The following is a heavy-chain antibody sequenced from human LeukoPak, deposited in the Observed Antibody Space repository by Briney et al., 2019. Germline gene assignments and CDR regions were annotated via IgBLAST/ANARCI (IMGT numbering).Heavy chain of an antibody. CDR2: MNPNSGNT. J-gene: IGHJ4*02. CDR3: ARGRRMGYSYGYWYYFDY. V-gene: IGHV1-8*01. CDR1: GYTFTSYD. Sequence: ASVKVSCKASGYTFTSYDINWVRQATGQGLEWMGWMNPNSGNTGYAQKFQGRVTMTRNTSISTAYMELSSLRSEDTAVYYCARGRRMGYSYGYWYYFDYWGQGTLVTVSS. D-gene: IGHD5-18*01.